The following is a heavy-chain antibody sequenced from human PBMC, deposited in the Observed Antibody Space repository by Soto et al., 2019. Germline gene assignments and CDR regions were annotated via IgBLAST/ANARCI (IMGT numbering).Heavy chain of an antibody. D-gene: IGHD4-4*01. V-gene: IGHV1-8*01. CDR2: MNPNSGNT. CDR3: ARGHYSNYWFRGDGYNWFDP. Sequence: QVQLVQSGAEVKKPGASVKVSCKASGYTFTSYDINWVRQATGQGLELMGWMNPNSGNTGYAQKCQVRVTMTRNTSISTAYMELSSLRSEDTAVYYWARGHYSNYWFRGDGYNWFDPWGQGTLVTVSS. CDR1: GYTFTSYD. J-gene: IGHJ5*02.